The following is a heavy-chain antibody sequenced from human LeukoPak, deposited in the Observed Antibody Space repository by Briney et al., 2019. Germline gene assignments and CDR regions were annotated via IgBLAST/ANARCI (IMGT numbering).Heavy chain of an antibody. CDR2: ISYDGSNK. V-gene: IGHV3-30*18. J-gene: IGHJ4*02. D-gene: IGHD6-13*01. CDR1: GFTFSSYG. Sequence: PGGSLRLSCAASGFTFSSYGMHWVRQAPGKGLEWVAVISYDGSNKYYADSVKGRFTISRDNSKNTLYLQMNSLRAEDTAVYYCAKESIAAAGDGFDYWGQGTLVTVSS. CDR3: AKESIAAAGDGFDY.